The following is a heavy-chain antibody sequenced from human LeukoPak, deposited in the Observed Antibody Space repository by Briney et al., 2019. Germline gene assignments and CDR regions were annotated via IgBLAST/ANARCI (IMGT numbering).Heavy chain of an antibody. V-gene: IGHV4-39*01. Sequence: SETLSLTCTVSGGSITSASYYWGWVRQPPGKGLEWIGSIYYSGNTYNNPSLKGRVTISIDTSISRFSLELRSVTAADTAVYFCARGPLYTESFARTWFDAWGRGTVVTVSS. D-gene: IGHD1-26*01. CDR2: IYYSGNT. CDR3: ARGPLYTESFARTWFDA. CDR1: GGSITSASYY. J-gene: IGHJ5*02.